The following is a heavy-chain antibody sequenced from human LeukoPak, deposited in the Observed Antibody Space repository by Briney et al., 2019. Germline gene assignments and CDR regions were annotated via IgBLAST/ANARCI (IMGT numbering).Heavy chain of an antibody. D-gene: IGHD4-11*01. J-gene: IGHJ4*02. V-gene: IGHV3-30*18. CDR2: ISYDGSNK. CDR3: AKLGHDYSNYSFDY. CDR1: GFTFSSYG. Sequence: GGSLRLSCAASGFTFSSYGMPWVRQAPVKGLEWVAVISYDGSNKYYADSVKGRFTISRDNSKNTLYLQMNSLRAEDTAVYYCAKLGHDYSNYSFDYWGQGTLVTVSS.